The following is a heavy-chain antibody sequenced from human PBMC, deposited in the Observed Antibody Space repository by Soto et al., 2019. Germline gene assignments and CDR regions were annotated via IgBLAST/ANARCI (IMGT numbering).Heavy chain of an antibody. Sequence: QVQLVQSGAEVKKPGASVKVSCKVSGHTLTELSMHWVRQAPGKGPEGMGGFDPEDGETIYAQKFQGRVTMTEDTSTDTAYMELRSLRSEDTAVYYCATVPAWMPSYYHRLDVWGQGTTVTVSS. V-gene: IGHV1-24*01. J-gene: IGHJ6*02. CDR1: GHTLTELS. CDR3: ATVPAWMPSYYHRLDV. D-gene: IGHD2-2*01. CDR2: FDPEDGET.